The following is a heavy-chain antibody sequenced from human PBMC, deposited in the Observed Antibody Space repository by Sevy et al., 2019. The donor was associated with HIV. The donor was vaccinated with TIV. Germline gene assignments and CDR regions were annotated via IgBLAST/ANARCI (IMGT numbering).Heavy chain of an antibody. V-gene: IGHV4-59*01. CDR1: GGSISSYY. D-gene: IGHD1-26*01. CDR3: ARVGSDWELDY. Sequence: SETLSLTCTVSGGSISSYYWSWIRQPPGKGLWWIGYIYYSGSTNYNPSLKSRVTISVDTSENQFSLMLSSVTAADTAVYYCARVGSDWELDYWGQRTLVTVSS. CDR2: IYYSGST. J-gene: IGHJ4*02.